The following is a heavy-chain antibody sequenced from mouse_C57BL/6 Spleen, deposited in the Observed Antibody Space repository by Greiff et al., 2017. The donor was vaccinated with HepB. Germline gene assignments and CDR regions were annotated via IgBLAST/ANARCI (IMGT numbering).Heavy chain of an antibody. CDR2: IWRGGST. V-gene: IGHV2-5*01. CDR3: AKDGTTVVAPWYFDV. J-gene: IGHJ1*03. Sequence: VQLQQSGPGLVQPSQSLSITCTVSGFSFTSYGVHWVRQSPGKGLEWLGVIWRGGSTDYNAAFMSRLSITKDNSKSQVFFKMNSLQADDTAIYYCAKDGTTVVAPWYFDVWGTGTTVTVSS. D-gene: IGHD1-1*01. CDR1: GFSFTSYG.